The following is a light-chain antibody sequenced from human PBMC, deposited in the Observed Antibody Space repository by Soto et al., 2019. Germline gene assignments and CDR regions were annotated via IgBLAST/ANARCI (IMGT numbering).Light chain of an antibody. J-gene: IGLJ2*01. V-gene: IGLV3-21*02. CDR3: QVWDSSSDHVV. CDR1: NIGSKS. CDR2: DDS. Sequence: SYELTQPPSVSVAPGQTARITCGGTNIGSKSVHWYQQKPGQAPVLVVYDDSDRPSGIPERFSGSNSANTATLTISRVEAGDEADYYCQVWDSSSDHVVFGGGTKVTVL.